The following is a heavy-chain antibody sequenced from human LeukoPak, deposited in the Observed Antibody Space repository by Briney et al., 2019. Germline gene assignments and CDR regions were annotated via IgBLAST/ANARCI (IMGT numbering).Heavy chain of an antibody. Sequence: ASVKVSCKASGYTFTGYYMHWVRQAPGQGLEWMGRINPNSGGTNYAQKFQGRVTMTRDTSISTAYMELSRLRSDDTAVYYCARERAAAGTNAYDYWGQGTLVTVSS. CDR3: ARERAAAGTNAYDY. J-gene: IGHJ4*02. D-gene: IGHD6-13*01. CDR1: GYTFTGYY. V-gene: IGHV1-2*06. CDR2: INPNSGGT.